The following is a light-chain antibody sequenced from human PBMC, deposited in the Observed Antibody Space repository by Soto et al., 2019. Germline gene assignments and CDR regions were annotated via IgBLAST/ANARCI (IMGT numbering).Light chain of an antibody. CDR1: SSNIAANS. J-gene: IGLJ1*01. Sequence: QSVLTQPPSVSAAPGQEVTISCSGSSSNIAANSVSWYQHLPGTAPKLLIYDSDRRPSGIPARFSGSKSGTSATLGITGLQTGDEADYYCGAWENSLTVYVFGIGTKVTVL. CDR2: DSD. V-gene: IGLV1-51*01. CDR3: GAWENSLTVYV.